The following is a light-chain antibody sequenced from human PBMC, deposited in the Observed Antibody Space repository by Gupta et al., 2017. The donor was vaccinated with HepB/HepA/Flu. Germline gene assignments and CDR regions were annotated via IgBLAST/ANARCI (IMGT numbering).Light chain of an antibody. CDR3: QQLNSFPYT. Sequence: DIKLTQSPLFLSASVGDRVTITCRASLDISNLLAWYQQKPGKAPNLLIYAADTLQTGVPSRFSGSGSGTEFTLTVSSLQPEDFATYFCQQLNSFPYTFGQGTKLEI. V-gene: IGKV1-9*01. CDR2: AAD. CDR1: LDISNL. J-gene: IGKJ2*01.